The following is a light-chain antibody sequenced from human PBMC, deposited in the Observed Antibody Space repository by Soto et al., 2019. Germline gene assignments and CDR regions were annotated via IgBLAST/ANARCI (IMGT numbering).Light chain of an antibody. CDR1: SGHSSYA. CDR2: LNSDGSH. CDR3: QTWGTGILV. J-gene: IGLJ3*02. Sequence: QPVLTQSPSASASLGASVTLTCTLSSGHSSYAIEWHQQQPEKGPRYLMKLNSDGSHSKGDGIPDRFSGSSSGAERYLTISSLQAEDEADYYCQTWGTGILVFGGGTKVTVL. V-gene: IGLV4-69*01.